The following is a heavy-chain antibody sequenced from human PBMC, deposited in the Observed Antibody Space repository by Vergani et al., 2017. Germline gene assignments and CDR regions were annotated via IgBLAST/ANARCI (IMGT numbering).Heavy chain of an antibody. D-gene: IGHD1-26*01. Sequence: QVQLVESGGGVVQPGRSLRLSCAASGFAFSSYAMHWVRQAPGKGLEWVAVISYDGSNKYYADSVKGRFTISRDNSKNTLYLQMNSLRAEDTAVYYCARDWLLQSKFDDWGQGTLVTVSS. CDR1: GFAFSSYA. J-gene: IGHJ4*02. CDR3: ARDWLLQSKFDD. V-gene: IGHV3-30*04. CDR2: ISYDGSNK.